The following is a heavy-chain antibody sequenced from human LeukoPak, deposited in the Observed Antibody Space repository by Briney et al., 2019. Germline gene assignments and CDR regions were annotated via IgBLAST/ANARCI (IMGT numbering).Heavy chain of an antibody. CDR2: VYYSGYT. Sequence: SETLSLTCTVSGGSISSSSYYWGWIRQPPGKGLEWIGSVYYSGYTYYNPSLKSRVTISVDTSNDQFSLKLSSVTAADTAVYYCARRVVRGVISYYYYYYMDVWGKGTTVTISS. CDR3: ARRVVRGVISYYYYYYMDV. J-gene: IGHJ6*03. D-gene: IGHD3-10*01. CDR1: GGSISSSSYY. V-gene: IGHV4-39*01.